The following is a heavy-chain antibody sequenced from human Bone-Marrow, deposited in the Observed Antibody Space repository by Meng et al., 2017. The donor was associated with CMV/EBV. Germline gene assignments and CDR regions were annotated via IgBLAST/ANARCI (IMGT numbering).Heavy chain of an antibody. V-gene: IGHV4-4*02. CDR1: GRSMSSSNG. CDR2: IYHSGST. CDR3: ARAGGRVYYFDY. Sequence: DVCGRSMSSSNGWRWVRQPPRKGLEWIGEIYHSGSTNYNPSLKSRVTISVDKSKNQFSLKLSSVTAADTAVYYCARAGGRVYYFDYWGQGTLVTVSS. D-gene: IGHD6-13*01. J-gene: IGHJ4*02.